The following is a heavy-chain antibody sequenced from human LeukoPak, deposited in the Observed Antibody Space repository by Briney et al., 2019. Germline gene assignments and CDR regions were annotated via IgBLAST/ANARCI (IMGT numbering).Heavy chain of an antibody. CDR3: ARGSYGSGSYWVDY. J-gene: IGHJ4*02. D-gene: IGHD3-10*01. Sequence: SETLSLTCAVYGGSFSGYYWSWIRQPPGKGLEWIGESNHSRSTNYNPSLKSRVTISVDTSKNQFSLKLSSVTAADTAVYYCARGSYGSGSYWVDYWGQGTLVTVSS. CDR2: SNHSRST. CDR1: GGSFSGYY. V-gene: IGHV4-34*01.